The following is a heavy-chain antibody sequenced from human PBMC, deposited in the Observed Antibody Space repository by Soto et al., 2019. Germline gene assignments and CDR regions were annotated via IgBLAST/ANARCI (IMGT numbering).Heavy chain of an antibody. CDR1: GFTFSRDG. V-gene: IGHV3-23*01. J-gene: IGHJ4*02. Sequence: LRLSCAASGFTFSRDGMSWVRQAPGKGLEWVSLVTDNGRSTYYADSVKGRFTISRDNTKNTLFLQMNSLRAEDTAVYYCAKERPTTTAFDYWGQGALVTVSS. D-gene: IGHD4-17*01. CDR3: AKERPTTTAFDY. CDR2: VTDNGRST.